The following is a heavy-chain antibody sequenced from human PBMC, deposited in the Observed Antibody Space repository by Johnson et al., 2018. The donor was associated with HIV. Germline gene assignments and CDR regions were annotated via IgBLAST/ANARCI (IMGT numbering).Heavy chain of an antibody. CDR1: GFTFSNAW. CDR2: ITSKTDGGTT. V-gene: IGHV3-15*01. CDR3: TTLGYCSGGSCYSGRGFDI. Sequence: VLLVESGGGLIKPGGSLRLSCAASGFTFSNAWMSWVRQAPGKGLEWVGRITSKTDGGTTDYAAPVKGRFTISSDDSKNTLYLQMNSLKTEDTAVYYCTTLGYCSGGSCYSGRGFDIWGQGTMVTVSS. D-gene: IGHD2-15*01. J-gene: IGHJ3*02.